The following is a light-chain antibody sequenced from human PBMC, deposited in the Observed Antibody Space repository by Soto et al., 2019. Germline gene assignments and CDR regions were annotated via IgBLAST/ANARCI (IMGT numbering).Light chain of an antibody. J-gene: IGKJ1*01. Sequence: FVLTQSPGTLSLSQGERATLSCRASQSVSSSYLAWYQQKPGQAPRLLIYGASNRATGIPDRFSGSGSGTDFTLTISRLEPEDFAVYYCQQYGSSGTFGQGTKVDIK. CDR3: QQYGSSGT. V-gene: IGKV3-20*01. CDR1: QSVSSSY. CDR2: GAS.